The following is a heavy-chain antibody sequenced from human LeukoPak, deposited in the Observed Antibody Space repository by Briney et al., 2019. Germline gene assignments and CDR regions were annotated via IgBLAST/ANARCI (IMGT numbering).Heavy chain of an antibody. V-gene: IGHV3-23*01. Sequence: GGSLRLSCAASGFTFSSYAMSWVRQAPGKGLEWVSVISHSGGSTYNADSVKGRFTISRDNSKTTLYLQMNSLRADDTAVYYCAKGQGYYGSGSPSYFDYWGQGTLVTVSS. CDR3: AKGQGYYGSGSPSYFDY. J-gene: IGHJ4*02. D-gene: IGHD3-10*01. CDR2: ISHSGGST. CDR1: GFTFSSYA.